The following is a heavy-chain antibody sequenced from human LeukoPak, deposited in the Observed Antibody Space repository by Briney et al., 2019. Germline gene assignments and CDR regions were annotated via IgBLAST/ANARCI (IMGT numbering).Heavy chain of an antibody. Sequence: SETLSLTCTVSGGPIRNSYWSWVRHSAGTGMQWIGRIHGTLGSTNHNPSLKSRVVMSLDTSSNQFSLRLSAMSAADTASYYCARIFDRDIWGQGTLVTVSP. CDR2: IHGTLGST. V-gene: IGHV4-4*07. J-gene: IGHJ3*02. CDR1: GGPIRNSY. CDR3: ARIFDRDI. D-gene: IGHD3-3*01.